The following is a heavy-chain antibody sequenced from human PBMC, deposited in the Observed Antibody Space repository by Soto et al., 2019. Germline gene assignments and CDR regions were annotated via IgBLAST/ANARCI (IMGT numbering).Heavy chain of an antibody. D-gene: IGHD4-17*01. CDR1: GFTFSSYA. V-gene: IGHV3-23*01. CDR2: ISGSGGRT. Sequence: PGGSLRLSSAASGFTFSSYAMSWVRRAPGKGVVGGSAISGSGGRTYYADSVKGRFTISRGNSKDTLYLQMNSLRAEDTDVYYCAKDSRDYGDYRVTLDYWGQGTLVTVSS. CDR3: AKDSRDYGDYRVTLDY. J-gene: IGHJ4*02.